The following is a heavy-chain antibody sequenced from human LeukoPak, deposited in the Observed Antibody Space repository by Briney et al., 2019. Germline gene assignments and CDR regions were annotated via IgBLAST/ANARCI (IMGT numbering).Heavy chain of an antibody. Sequence: PSETLSLTCAVSGGSISSGGYPWSWIRQPPGKGLEWIGYIYHSGSTYYNPSLKSRVTISVDRSKNQFSLKLSSVTAADTAVYYCARILGGYEGLFDPWGQGTLVTVSS. J-gene: IGHJ5*02. CDR3: ARILGGYEGLFDP. V-gene: IGHV4-30-2*01. CDR1: GGSISSGGYP. CDR2: IYHSGST. D-gene: IGHD5-12*01.